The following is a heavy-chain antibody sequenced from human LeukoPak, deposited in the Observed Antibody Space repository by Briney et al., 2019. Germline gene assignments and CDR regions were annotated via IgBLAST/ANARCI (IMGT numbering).Heavy chain of an antibody. CDR1: AFTVSSNS. V-gene: IGHV3-53*01. J-gene: IGHJ4*02. Sequence: GGSLRLSCTVSAFTVSSNSMSWVRQAPGKGLEWVSFIYSDNTHYSDSVQGRFTISRDNSKNTLYLQMNSLRPEDTAVYYCARRAGAYSHPYDYWGQGTLVTVSS. CDR2: IYSDNT. D-gene: IGHD4/OR15-4a*01. CDR3: ARRAGAYSHPYDY.